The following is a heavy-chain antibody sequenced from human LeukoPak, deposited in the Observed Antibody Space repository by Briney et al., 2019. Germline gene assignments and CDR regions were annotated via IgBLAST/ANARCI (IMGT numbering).Heavy chain of an antibody. CDR1: GYTFTGYY. J-gene: IGHJ4*02. CDR3: ARVDSSSWYGPY. Sequence: GASVKVSCKASGYTFTGYYMHWVRQAPGQGLEWMGWINPNSGGTNYAQKFQGRVTMTRDTSSSTAYMELRGLRSDDTAVYYCARVDSSSWYGPYWGQGTLVTVSS. D-gene: IGHD6-13*01. CDR2: INPNSGGT. V-gene: IGHV1-2*02.